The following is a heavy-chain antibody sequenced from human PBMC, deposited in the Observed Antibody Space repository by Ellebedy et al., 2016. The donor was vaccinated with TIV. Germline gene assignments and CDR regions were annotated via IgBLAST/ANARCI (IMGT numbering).Heavy chain of an antibody. V-gene: IGHV4-59*01. D-gene: IGHD6-13*01. Sequence: MPSETLSLTCTVSGGSISSYYWSRIRQPPGKGLEWIGYISYSGSTNYNPSLKSRVTVSVDTSKNQFSLRLSSVTAADTAVYYCARVVWQQPVSYAFDIWGQGTMVTVSS. CDR1: GGSISSYY. J-gene: IGHJ3*02. CDR3: ARVVWQQPVSYAFDI. CDR2: ISYSGST.